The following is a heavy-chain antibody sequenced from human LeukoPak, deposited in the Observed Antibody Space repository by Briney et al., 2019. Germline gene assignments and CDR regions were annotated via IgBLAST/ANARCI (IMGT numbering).Heavy chain of an antibody. V-gene: IGHV3-7*01. D-gene: IGHD6-19*01. CDR3: ARETPDSSGWD. CDR1: GFTFSSYW. J-gene: IGHJ4*02. CDR2: IKQDGSEK. Sequence: HPGGSLRLSCAASGFTFSSYWMSWVRQAPGKGLEWVANIKQDGSEKYYVDSVKGRFTISRDNAKNSLSLQMNSLRVEDTAVYYCARETPDSSGWDWGQGTLVTVSS.